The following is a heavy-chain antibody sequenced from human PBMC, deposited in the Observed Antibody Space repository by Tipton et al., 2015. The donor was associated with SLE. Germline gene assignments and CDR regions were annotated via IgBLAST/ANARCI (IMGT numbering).Heavy chain of an antibody. CDR3: ARGIGWLSLDY. V-gene: IGHV4-34*01. J-gene: IGHJ4*02. CDR2: INHSGST. CDR1: GGSFSGYY. D-gene: IGHD6-19*01. Sequence: LSCAVYGGSFSGYYWSWIRQPPGKGLEWIGEINHSGSTNYNPSLKSRVTISVDTSKNQFSLKLSSVTAADTAVYYCARGIGWLSLDYWGQGTLVTVSS.